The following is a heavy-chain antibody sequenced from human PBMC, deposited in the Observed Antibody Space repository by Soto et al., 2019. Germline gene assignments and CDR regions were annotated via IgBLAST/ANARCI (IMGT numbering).Heavy chain of an antibody. J-gene: IGHJ4*02. V-gene: IGHV4-4*02. Sequence: TSETLSLTCAVSGVSISSTNWWGWFRQPPGKGLEWIGEIYHSGNTNYNPSLKSRVTMSVDKSKNQFFLKLSSVTAADTAVYYCARELSGQNCDYWGQGTLVTVSS. CDR1: GVSISSTNW. CDR3: ARELSGQNCDY. D-gene: IGHD6-19*01. CDR2: IYHSGNT.